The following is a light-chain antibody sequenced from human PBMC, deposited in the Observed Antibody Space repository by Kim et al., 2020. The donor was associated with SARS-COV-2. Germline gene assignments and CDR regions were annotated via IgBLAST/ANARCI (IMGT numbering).Light chain of an antibody. CDR2: DNN. CDR3: GTWDSSLSAWV. J-gene: IGLJ3*02. Sequence: QSVLTQPPSVSAAPGQKVTISCSGSSSNIGNNYLSWYQQLPGTAPKLLIYDNNKRPSGIPDRFSGSKPGTSATLGITGLQTGDEADYYCGTWDSSLSAWVFGGGTQLTVL. V-gene: IGLV1-51*01. CDR1: SSNIGNNY.